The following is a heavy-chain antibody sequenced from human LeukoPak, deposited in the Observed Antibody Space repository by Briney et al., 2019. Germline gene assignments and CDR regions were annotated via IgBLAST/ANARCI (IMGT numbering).Heavy chain of an antibody. Sequence: SETLSLTCTVSGGSISSYYWSWIRQPPGKGLEWIGYIYYSGSTNYNPSLKSRVTISVDTSKNQFSLKLSSVTAADTAVYYCARLPADIVVVPAAMNVDYWGQGTLVTVSS. CDR3: ARLPADIVVVPAAMNVDY. CDR1: GGSISSYY. J-gene: IGHJ4*02. V-gene: IGHV4-59*08. CDR2: IYYSGST. D-gene: IGHD2-2*01.